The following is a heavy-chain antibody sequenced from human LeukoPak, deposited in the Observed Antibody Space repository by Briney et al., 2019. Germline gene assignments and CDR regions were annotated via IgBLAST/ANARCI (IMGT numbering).Heavy chain of an antibody. Sequence: GGSLRLSCAASGFTFSDYYMSWIRQAPGEGLGSISYISGSGSDTNYADSVRGRFTISRDNAKNSLYLQMNSLTADDTAVYYCARDRGLYSGYDLSYFDYWGQGTLVTVSS. CDR3: ARDRGLYSGYDLSYFDY. CDR2: ISGSGSDT. J-gene: IGHJ4*02. V-gene: IGHV3-11*05. D-gene: IGHD5-12*01. CDR1: GFTFSDYY.